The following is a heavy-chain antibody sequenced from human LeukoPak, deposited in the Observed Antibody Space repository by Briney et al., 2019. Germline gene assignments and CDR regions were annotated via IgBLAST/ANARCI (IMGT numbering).Heavy chain of an antibody. CDR2: IYHSGST. J-gene: IGHJ4*02. CDR3: ARLYDSSGYYHPNFDY. D-gene: IGHD3-22*01. CDR1: GGSISSGGYY. V-gene: IGHV4-30-2*01. Sequence: PSETLSLTCTVSGGSISSGGYYWSWIRQPPGKGLEWIGYIYHSGSTYYNPSLKSRVTISVDTSKNQFSLKLGSVTAADTAVYYCARLYDSSGYYHPNFDYWGQGTLVTVSS.